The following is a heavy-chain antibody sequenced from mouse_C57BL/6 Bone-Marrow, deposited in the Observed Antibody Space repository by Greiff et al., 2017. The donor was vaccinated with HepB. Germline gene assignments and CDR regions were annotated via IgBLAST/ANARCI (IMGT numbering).Heavy chain of an antibody. D-gene: IGHD2-3*01. V-gene: IGHV1-42*01. CDR2: INPSTGGT. CDR1: GYSFTGYY. J-gene: IGHJ2*01. CDR3: ARLRGWLLYFDY. Sequence: VQLKQSGPELVKPGASVKISCKASGYSFTGYYMNWVKQSPEKSLEWIGEINPSTGGTTYNQKFKAKATLTVDKSSSTAYMQLKSLTSEDSAVYYCARLRGWLLYFDYWGQGTTLTVSS.